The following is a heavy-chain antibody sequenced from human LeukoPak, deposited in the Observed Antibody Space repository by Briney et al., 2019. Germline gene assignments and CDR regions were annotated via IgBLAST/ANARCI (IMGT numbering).Heavy chain of an antibody. V-gene: IGHV3-30*03. D-gene: IGHD6-13*01. CDR2: ISYDGSNK. J-gene: IGHJ6*03. Sequence: GGSLRLSCAASGFTFSSYGMHWVRQAPGKGLEWVAVISYDGSNKYYADSVKGRFTISRDNSKNTLYLQMNSLRAEDTAVYYCARDKGSSWYVDYYYYMDVWGKGTTVTVSS. CDR1: GFTFSSYG. CDR3: ARDKGSSWYVDYYYYMDV.